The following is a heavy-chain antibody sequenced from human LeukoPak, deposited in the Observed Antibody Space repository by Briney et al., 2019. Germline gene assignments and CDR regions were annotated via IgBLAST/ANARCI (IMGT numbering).Heavy chain of an antibody. CDR3: APDLRGAAWSLDY. J-gene: IGHJ4*02. V-gene: IGHV3-23*01. D-gene: IGHD2-15*01. Sequence: VGSLRLSCAASGFTFRNYGMSWVRQAPGKGLESVSVVSDSGSSAYYTDSVKGRFTISRDNYKNTLYLQMNSLRAEDTAVYYCAPDLRGAAWSLDYWGQGTLVTVSS. CDR1: GFTFRNYG. CDR2: VSDSGSSA.